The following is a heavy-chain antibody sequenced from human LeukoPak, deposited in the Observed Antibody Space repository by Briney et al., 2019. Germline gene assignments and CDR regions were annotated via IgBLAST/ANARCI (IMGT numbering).Heavy chain of an antibody. CDR2: MNPNSGNT. Sequence: GASVKVSCKASGYTFTSYDINWVRQATGQGLEWMGWMNPNSGNTGYAQKFQGRVTITRNTSISTAYMELSSLRSEDTAVYYCARQEWLGPYYFDYWGQGTLVTVSS. V-gene: IGHV1-8*03. D-gene: IGHD6-19*01. J-gene: IGHJ4*02. CDR3: ARQEWLGPYYFDY. CDR1: GYTFTSYD.